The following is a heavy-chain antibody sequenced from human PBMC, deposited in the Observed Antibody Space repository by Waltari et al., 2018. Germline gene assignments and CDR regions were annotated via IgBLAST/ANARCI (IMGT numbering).Heavy chain of an antibody. CDR2: IIPILGIA. V-gene: IGHV1-69*04. J-gene: IGHJ6*02. CDR1: GRPFSSYA. D-gene: IGHD6-6*01. Sequence: QVPLVQSGAEVKKPGSSVKVSCTASGRPFSSYAISWVRQAPGQGLEWMGRIIPILGIANYAQKFQGRVTITADKSTSTAYMELSSLRSEDTAVYYCAARIYYGMDVWGQGTTVTVSS. CDR3: AARIYYGMDV.